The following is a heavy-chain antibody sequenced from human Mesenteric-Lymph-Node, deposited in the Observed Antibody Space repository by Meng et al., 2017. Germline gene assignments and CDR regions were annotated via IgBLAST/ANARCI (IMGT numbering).Heavy chain of an antibody. J-gene: IGHJ6*01. CDR1: GFTFSDYY. CDR3: ARGPVMIVVGLLYYYYGMDV. Sequence: GGSLRLSCAASGFTFSDYYMSWIRQAPGKGLEWVSYISSSGSTIYYADSVKGRFTISRDNAKNSLYLQMNSLRAEDTAVYYCARGPVMIVVGLLYYYYGMDVWGQGNTV. D-gene: IGHD3-22*01. V-gene: IGHV3-11*01. CDR2: ISSSGSTI.